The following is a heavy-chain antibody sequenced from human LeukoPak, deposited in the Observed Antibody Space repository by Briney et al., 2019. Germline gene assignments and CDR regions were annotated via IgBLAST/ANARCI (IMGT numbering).Heavy chain of an antibody. CDR3: ARERNGDYVDY. J-gene: IGHJ4*02. Sequence: SETLSLTCTVSGGSISSYYWSWIRQPPGKGLEWIGYISYSGSTNYNPSLKSRVTISVDTSKNQFSLKLTSVTAADTAVYYCARERNGDYVDYWGRGSLVTVSS. D-gene: IGHD4-17*01. CDR2: ISYSGST. V-gene: IGHV4-59*01. CDR1: GGSISSYY.